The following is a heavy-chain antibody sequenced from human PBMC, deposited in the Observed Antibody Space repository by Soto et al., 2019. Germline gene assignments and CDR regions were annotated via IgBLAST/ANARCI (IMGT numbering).Heavy chain of an antibody. V-gene: IGHV4-59*01. CDR3: AIDGYAGSGSPSPDS. CDR2: IYYLGST. D-gene: IGHD3-10*01. J-gene: IGHJ4*02. CDR1: GGSMSEYF. Sequence: SETLSLTCIVSGGSMSEYFWSWIRQSPGKGLEWIGYIYYLGSTDYNPSLKSRVTISVDTSKRQFSLRLTSVTAADTAVYYCAIDGYAGSGSPSPDSWVPGPQVT.